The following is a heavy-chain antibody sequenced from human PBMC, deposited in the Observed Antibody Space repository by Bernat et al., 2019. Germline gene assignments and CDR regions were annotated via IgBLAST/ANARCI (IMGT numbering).Heavy chain of an antibody. CDR3: ARSIAVAGTLVPSYYYGMDV. CDR1: GFTFSSYA. Sequence: QVQLVESGGGLVKPGGSLRLSCAASGFTFSSYAMHWVRQAPGKGLEWVAVISYDGSNKYYADSVKGRFTISRDNSKNTLYLQMNSLRAEDTAVYYCARSIAVAGTLVPSYYYGMDVWGQGTTVTVSS. J-gene: IGHJ6*02. D-gene: IGHD6-19*01. CDR2: ISYDGSNK. V-gene: IGHV3-30-3*01.